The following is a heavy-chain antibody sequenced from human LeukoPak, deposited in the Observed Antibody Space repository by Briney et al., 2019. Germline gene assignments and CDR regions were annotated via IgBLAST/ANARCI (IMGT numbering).Heavy chain of an antibody. CDR1: GGTFSSYA. Sequence: ASVKVSCKASGGTFSSYAISWVRQAPGQGLEWMGGIIPIFGTANYAQKFQGGVTITADESTSTAYMELSSLRSEDTAVYYCARAYSGKYYDFWSGYPHYYYYYGMDVWGQGTTVTVSS. D-gene: IGHD3-3*01. V-gene: IGHV1-69*13. CDR2: IIPIFGTA. J-gene: IGHJ6*02. CDR3: ARAYSGKYYDFWSGYPHYYYYYGMDV.